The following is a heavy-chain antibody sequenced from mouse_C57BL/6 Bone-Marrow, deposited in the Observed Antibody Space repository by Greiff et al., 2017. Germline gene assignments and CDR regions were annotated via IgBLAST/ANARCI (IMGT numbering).Heavy chain of an antibody. V-gene: IGHV5-9*01. CDR1: GFTFSSYT. CDR3: SRQVTTVLATKYFDV. CDR2: ISGGGGNT. J-gene: IGHJ1*03. D-gene: IGHD1-1*01. Sequence: EVQLVESGGGLVKPGGSLKLSCAASGFTFSSYTMSWVRQTPEKRLQWVGAISGGGGNTYYPDSVKGRFTISRDNDKNILYLQMSSLRSEDTALYYCSRQVTTVLATKYFDVWGTGTTVTVSS.